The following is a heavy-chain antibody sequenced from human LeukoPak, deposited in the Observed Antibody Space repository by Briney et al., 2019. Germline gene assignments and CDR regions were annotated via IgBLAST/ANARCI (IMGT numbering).Heavy chain of an antibody. CDR3: SPVGSHYDFWSGYSYWFDP. J-gene: IGHJ5*02. Sequence: SETLSLTCTVSGGSISSHYWSWIRQPPGKGLEWIGYIYYSGSTNYNPSLKSRVTISVDTSKNQFSLKLSSVTAAATAVYYCSPVGSHYDFWSGYSYWFDPWGQGTLVTVSS. V-gene: IGHV4-59*11. CDR1: GGSISSHY. D-gene: IGHD3-3*01. CDR2: IYYSGST.